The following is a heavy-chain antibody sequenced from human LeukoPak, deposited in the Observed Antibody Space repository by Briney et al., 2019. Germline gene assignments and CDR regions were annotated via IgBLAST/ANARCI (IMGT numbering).Heavy chain of an antibody. CDR1: GFTFSSYA. Sequence: GGSLRLSCAASGFTFSSYAMSWVRQAPGMGLEWVSAISGSGGRTYNADSVKGSFTISRDNSKNTLDLQMNSLRAEDTAIYYCAKDQNSMAPAGIDYWGQGTLVTVSS. CDR2: ISGSGGRT. V-gene: IGHV3-23*01. J-gene: IGHJ4*02. CDR3: AKDQNSMAPAGIDY. D-gene: IGHD6-13*01.